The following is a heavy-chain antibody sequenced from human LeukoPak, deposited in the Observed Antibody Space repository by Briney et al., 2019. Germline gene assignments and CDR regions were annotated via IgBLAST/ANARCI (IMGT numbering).Heavy chain of an antibody. CDR2: IYDSGTT. CDR1: GFTVSGNY. V-gene: IGHV3-53*01. D-gene: IGHD3-10*01. CDR3: AREQPPGVYFDC. Sequence: RGSLRLSCAASGFTVSGNYMSWVRQAPGKGLEWVSIIYDSGTTYNVDSVKGRFTISRDNSKNTVHLQMNSLRAEDTAVYYCAREQPPGVYFDCWGPGTLVTVSS. J-gene: IGHJ4*02.